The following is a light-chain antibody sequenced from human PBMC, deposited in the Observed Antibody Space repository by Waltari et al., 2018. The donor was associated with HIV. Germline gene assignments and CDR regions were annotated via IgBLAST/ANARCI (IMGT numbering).Light chain of an antibody. Sequence: QSFLTQPPSASGTPGQTVTISCSGSSSNIENDNVYWYQQLPGMTPKLLIYNNFLRPSGCPNRFAASKSGTSASLTISGLRSADEADYYCVGWDSSLSAYVFGAGTKVAVL. J-gene: IGLJ1*01. V-gene: IGLV1-47*02. CDR1: SSNIENDN. CDR2: NNF. CDR3: VGWDSSLSAYV.